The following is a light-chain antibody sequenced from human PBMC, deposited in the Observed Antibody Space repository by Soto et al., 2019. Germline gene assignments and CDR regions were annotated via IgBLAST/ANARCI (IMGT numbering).Light chain of an antibody. V-gene: IGKV3-15*01. J-gene: IGKJ1*01. CDR3: QQHWNWPQT. CDR2: GAS. CDR1: QSVSSN. Sequence: EIVMTQSPATLSVSPGERATLSCRASQSVSSNLAWYQQKPGQAPRLLIYGASTRATGIPARFSGSGSGTDFTLTISSLQPEDFAVYCCQQHWNWPQTFGQGTKVDIK.